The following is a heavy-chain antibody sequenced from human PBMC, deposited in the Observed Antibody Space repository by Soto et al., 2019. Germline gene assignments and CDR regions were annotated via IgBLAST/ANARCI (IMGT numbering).Heavy chain of an antibody. CDR1: GFTFSSYS. V-gene: IGHV3-21*06. CDR3: AREHYSSSSRYYYYGLDV. D-gene: IGHD6-6*01. J-gene: IGHJ6*02. CDR2: ISSSCSYI. Sequence: GGSLRLSCAASGFTFSSYSMNWVRQAPGKGLEWVSSISSSCSYIYYADSVKGRFTISRDNAKNSLYLQMNSLRAEDTAVYYCAREHYSSSSRYYYYGLDVWGQGTTVTVSS.